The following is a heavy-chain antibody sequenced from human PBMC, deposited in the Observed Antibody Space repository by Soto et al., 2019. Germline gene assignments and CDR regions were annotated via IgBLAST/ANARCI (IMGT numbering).Heavy chain of an antibody. Sequence: GASVKVSCKASGYTFASYGISWVRQAPGQGLEWMGWISAYNGNTNYAQKLQGRVTMTTDTSTSTAYMELRSLRSDDTAVYYCARESSGSHGDYFDYWGQGTLVTVSS. CDR2: ISAYNGNT. V-gene: IGHV1-18*01. CDR1: GYTFASYG. D-gene: IGHD1-26*01. CDR3: ARESSGSHGDYFDY. J-gene: IGHJ4*02.